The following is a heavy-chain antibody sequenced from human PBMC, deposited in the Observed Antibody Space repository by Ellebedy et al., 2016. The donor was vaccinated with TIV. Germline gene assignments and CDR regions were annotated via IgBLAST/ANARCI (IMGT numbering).Heavy chain of an antibody. CDR1: GFTFSSYW. V-gene: IGHV3-7*03. CDR3: STWAASGRGWSY. D-gene: IGHD6-19*01. J-gene: IGHJ4*02. Sequence: GESLKISXAASGFTFSSYWMTWIRQAPGKGLEWVAHIKQDGSQKYYVDSVKGRFTISRDNAMNSLYLQMNSLRAEDTAVYYCSTWAASGRGWSYWGQGTLVTDSS. CDR2: IKQDGSQK.